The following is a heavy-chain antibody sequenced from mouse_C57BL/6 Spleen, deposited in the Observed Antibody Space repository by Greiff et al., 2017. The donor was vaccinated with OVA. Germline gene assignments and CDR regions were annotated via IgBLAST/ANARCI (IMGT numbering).Heavy chain of an antibody. Sequence: LQQPGTELVKPGASVKLSCKASGYTFTSYWMHWVKQRPGQGLEWIGNINPSNGGTNYNEKFKSKATLTVDKSSSTAYMQLSSLTSEDSAVYYCAREGIYDGYYEDFDYWGQGTTLTVSS. CDR2: INPSNGGT. J-gene: IGHJ2*01. D-gene: IGHD2-3*01. CDR1: GYTFTSYW. CDR3: AREGIYDGYYEDFDY. V-gene: IGHV1-53*01.